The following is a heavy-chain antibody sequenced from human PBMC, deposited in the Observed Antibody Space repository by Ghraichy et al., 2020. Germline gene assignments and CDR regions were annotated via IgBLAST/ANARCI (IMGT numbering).Heavy chain of an antibody. J-gene: IGHJ4*02. V-gene: IGHV1-2*02. D-gene: IGHD1-14*01. CDR2: ISPNGDAT. Sequence: ASVKVSCKASGYTFIGYYLHWVRQAPGPGLEWMGWISPNGDATNYAQEFQGRVTMTRDTSISTASMELSSLRSDDTAVYYCATDRPEDSAISFDYWGQGTLVTVSS. CDR1: GYTFIGYY. CDR3: ATDRPEDSAISFDY.